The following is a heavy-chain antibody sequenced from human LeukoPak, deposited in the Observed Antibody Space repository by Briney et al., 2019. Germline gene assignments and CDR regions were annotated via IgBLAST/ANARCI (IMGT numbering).Heavy chain of an antibody. CDR3: ARGQGFGWYYFGY. CDR1: GGSVSSGSNC. Sequence: SETLSLTCTVSGGSVSSGSNCWGWIRQPPGKGLEWIGYIYYSESTNYNPSLKSLVTISVDTSKNQFSLRLISVTAADTAVYYCARGQGFGWYYFGYWGQGTLVTVSS. CDR2: IYYSEST. V-gene: IGHV4-61*01. D-gene: IGHD6-19*01. J-gene: IGHJ4*02.